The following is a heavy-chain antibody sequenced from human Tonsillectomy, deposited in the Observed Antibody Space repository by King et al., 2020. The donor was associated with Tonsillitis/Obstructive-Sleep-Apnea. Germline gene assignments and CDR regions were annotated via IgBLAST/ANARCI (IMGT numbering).Heavy chain of an antibody. J-gene: IGHJ3*02. CDR3: ARAISSSSFAFDI. CDR1: GGSISSYY. Sequence: VQLQESGPGLVKPSETLSLTCTVSGGSISSYYWSWIRQPPGKGLEWIGYIYYSGSTNYNPSLQSRVTISVDTSENQFSLKLSSLTAADTAVYYCARAISSSSFAFDIWGQGTMVTVSS. V-gene: IGHV4-59*01. D-gene: IGHD6-6*01. CDR2: IYYSGST.